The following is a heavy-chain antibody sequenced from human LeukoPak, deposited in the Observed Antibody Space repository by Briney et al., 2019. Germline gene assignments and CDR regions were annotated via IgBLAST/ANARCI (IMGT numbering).Heavy chain of an antibody. V-gene: IGHV3-21*01. Sequence: GGSLRLSCAASGFTFSSYAMSWVRQAPGKGLEWVSSISSSSSYIYYADSVKGRFTISRDNAKNSLYLQMNSLRAEDTAVYYCASPRRERDVYFDYWGQGTLVTVSS. CDR2: ISSSSSYI. CDR1: GFTFSSYA. J-gene: IGHJ4*02. D-gene: IGHD5-24*01. CDR3: ASPRRERDVYFDY.